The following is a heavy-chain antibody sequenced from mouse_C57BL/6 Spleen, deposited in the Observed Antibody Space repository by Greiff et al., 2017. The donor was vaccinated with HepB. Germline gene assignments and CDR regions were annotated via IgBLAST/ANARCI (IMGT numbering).Heavy chain of an antibody. V-gene: IGHV5-17*01. J-gene: IGHJ4*01. CDR3: ARMHDYAMDY. Sequence: EVQLMESGGGLVKPGGSLKLSCAASGFTFSDYGMHWVRQAPEKGLEWVAYISSGSSTTYYADTVKGRFTISRDNAKNTLFLPMTSLMSEDTAMYYCARMHDYAMDYWGQGTTVTVSS. CDR1: GFTFSDYG. CDR2: ISSGSSTT. D-gene: IGHD6-5*01.